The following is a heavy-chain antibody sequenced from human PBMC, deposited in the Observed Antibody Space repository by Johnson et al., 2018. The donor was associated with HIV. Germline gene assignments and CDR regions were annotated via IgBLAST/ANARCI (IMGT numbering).Heavy chain of an antibody. CDR1: GFTVNGNY. Sequence: VQLVESGGGLVQPGGSLRLSCAVSGFTVNGNYMSWVRQAPGKGLEWVSVIYSGDTTYYADSVKGRFTISRDNSKNTLYLQMNSLRAEDTAVYYCAREMYNWNDRSDAFDIWGQGTMVTVSS. CDR3: AREMYNWNDRSDAFDI. V-gene: IGHV3-66*02. J-gene: IGHJ3*02. D-gene: IGHD1-20*01. CDR2: IYSGDTT.